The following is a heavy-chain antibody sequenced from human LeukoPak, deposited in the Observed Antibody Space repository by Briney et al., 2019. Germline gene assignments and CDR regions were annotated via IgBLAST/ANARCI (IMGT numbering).Heavy chain of an antibody. CDR3: ARDAQPLGYCSGGSCYDLDY. D-gene: IGHD2-15*01. Sequence: PGGSLRLSCAASGFTFSSYSMNWVRQAPGKGLEWVSSISSSSSYIYYADSVKGRFTISRDNAKNSLYLQMNSLRAEDTAVYYCARDAQPLGYCSGGSCYDLDYWGQGTLVTVSS. V-gene: IGHV3-21*01. CDR1: GFTFSSYS. J-gene: IGHJ4*02. CDR2: ISSSSSYI.